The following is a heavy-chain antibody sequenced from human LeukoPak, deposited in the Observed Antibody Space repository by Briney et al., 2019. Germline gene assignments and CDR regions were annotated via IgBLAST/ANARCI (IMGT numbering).Heavy chain of an antibody. CDR3: ARDQLLAWATVTTLDY. V-gene: IGHV1-69*05. Sequence: SVKVSCKASGGTFSSYAISWVRQAPGQGLEWMGRIIPIFGTANYAQKFQGRVTITTDESTSTAYVELSSLRSEDTAVYYCARDQLLAWATVTTLDYWGQGTLVTVSS. CDR2: IIPIFGTA. D-gene: IGHD4-11*01. J-gene: IGHJ4*02. CDR1: GGTFSSYA.